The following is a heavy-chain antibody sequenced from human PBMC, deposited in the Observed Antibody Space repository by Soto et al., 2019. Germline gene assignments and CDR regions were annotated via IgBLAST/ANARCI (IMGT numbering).Heavy chain of an antibody. J-gene: IGHJ5*02. CDR2: ISGSGST. CDR1: GFTFSDYG. Sequence: PGGSLTLSCAASGFTFSDYGMSWVRQAPGKGLECVSAISGSGSTFYADSVKGRFTISRDNSKNTLYLQMNSLRAEDTAVYYCAKDYLRWAESWGKGTLVTVSS. CDR3: AKDYLRWAES. V-gene: IGHV3-23*01. D-gene: IGHD1-26*01.